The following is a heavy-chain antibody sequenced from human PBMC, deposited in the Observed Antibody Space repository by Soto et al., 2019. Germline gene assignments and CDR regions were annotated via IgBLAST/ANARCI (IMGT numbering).Heavy chain of an antibody. CDR2: INAYNGNT. Sequence: ASVKVSCKASGYTFTSQGISWVRQSPGQGLEWMGWINAYNGNTSYAQKFQGRVTMARDTSTSTVYMELSSLRSEDTAVYYCARGYSSSPRVFDYWGQGTLVTSPQ. CDR1: GYTFTSQG. V-gene: IGHV1-18*01. D-gene: IGHD6-13*01. CDR3: ARGYSSSPRVFDY. J-gene: IGHJ4*02.